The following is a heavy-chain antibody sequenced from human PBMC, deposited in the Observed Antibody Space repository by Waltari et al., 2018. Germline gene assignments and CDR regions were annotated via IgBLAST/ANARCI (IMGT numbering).Heavy chain of an antibody. CDR2: ISSTSGSM. Sequence: EVQLVESGGDLIQPGGSLRLSCAVSGLTFSIYSMNWVRQVPGNGLEWVSYISSTSGSMYYADSVKGRFTISRDNTRKSVYLQMNSLRVEDSAVYYCASGQDGTSFVLSFWGQGTKVTVSS. V-gene: IGHV3-48*01. CDR1: GLTFSIYS. CDR3: ASGQDGTSFVLSF. J-gene: IGHJ6*02. D-gene: IGHD3-16*01.